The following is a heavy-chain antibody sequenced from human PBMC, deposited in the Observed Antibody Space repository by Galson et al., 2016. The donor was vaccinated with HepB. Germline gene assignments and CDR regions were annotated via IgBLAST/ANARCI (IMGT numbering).Heavy chain of an antibody. CDR3: AHGVGDYVGADY. V-gene: IGHV3-23*01. J-gene: IGHJ4*02. CDR1: GFSFSSYA. CDR2: ISGTSASI. Sequence: SLRLSCAVSGFSFSSYAMNWVRQAPGKGLEWVSVISGTSASIFYGDSVKGRFTISRDNSKNTLYLQMNRLRGDDTAVYYCAHGVGDYVGADYWGQGTLVTVSS. D-gene: IGHD4-17*01.